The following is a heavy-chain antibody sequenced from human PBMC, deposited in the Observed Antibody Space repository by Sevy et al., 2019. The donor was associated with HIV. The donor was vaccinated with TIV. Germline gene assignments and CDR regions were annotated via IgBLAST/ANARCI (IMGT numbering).Heavy chain of an antibody. J-gene: IGHJ4*02. V-gene: IGHV3-53*01. CDR3: ARGKHVSGYYGSFDY. CDR1: GLTVSDNF. Sequence: GGSLRLSCAASGLTVSDNFRSWVRQAPGKGLEWVSVIYIGGTTYYADSVKGRFTISRDNSKNTIYLQMNGLRAEDTAVYYCARGKHVSGYYGSFDYWGQGALVTVSS. CDR2: IYIGGTT. D-gene: IGHD5-12*01.